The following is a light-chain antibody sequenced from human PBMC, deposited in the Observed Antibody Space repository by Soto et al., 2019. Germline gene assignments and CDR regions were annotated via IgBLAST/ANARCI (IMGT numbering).Light chain of an antibody. J-gene: IGKJ2*01. V-gene: IGKV1-9*01. CDR1: QGISSY. CDR3: QQLNSYRYT. CDR2: AAS. Sequence: DIQLTQSPSFLSASVGDRVTITCRASQGISSYLAWYQQKPGKAPKLMIYAASTLQSGVPSRFSGSGSGTEFTLTISSLQPEDFATYYGQQLNSYRYTFGQGTKLEIK.